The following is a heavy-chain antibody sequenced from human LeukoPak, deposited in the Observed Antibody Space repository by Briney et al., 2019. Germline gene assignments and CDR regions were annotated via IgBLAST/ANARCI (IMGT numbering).Heavy chain of an antibody. CDR2: IIPILGIA. D-gene: IGHD1-1*01. V-gene: IGHV1-69*04. J-gene: IGHJ4*02. CDR1: GGTFSSYA. Sequence: SVKVSCKASGGTFSSYAISWVRQAPGQGLEWMGRIIPILGIANYAQKFQGRVTITADKSTSTAYMELSSLRSEDTAVYYCARDPGWNDSYGPRFPARPYPADYFDYWGQGTLVTVSS. CDR3: ARDPGWNDSYGPRFPARPYPADYFDY.